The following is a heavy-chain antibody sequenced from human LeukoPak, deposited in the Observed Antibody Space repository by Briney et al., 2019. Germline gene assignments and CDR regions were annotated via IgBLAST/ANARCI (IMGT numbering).Heavy chain of an antibody. CDR2: ISGSGGST. CDR1: GFTFSSYA. Sequence: GGSLRLSCAASGFTFSSYAMSWVRQAPGKGLEWVSAISGSGGSTYYADSVKGRFTISRDNSKNALYLQMNSLRAEDTAVYYCARDGEGLMITLGGVIGNFDYWGQGTLVTVSS. CDR3: ARDGEGLMITLGGVIGNFDY. J-gene: IGHJ4*02. V-gene: IGHV3-23*01. D-gene: IGHD3-16*02.